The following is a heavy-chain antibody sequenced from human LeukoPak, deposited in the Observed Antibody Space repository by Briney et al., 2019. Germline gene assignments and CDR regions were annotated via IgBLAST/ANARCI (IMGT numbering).Heavy chain of an antibody. CDR3: ARQSAWSDPLDY. CDR2: IGSRGTTI. D-gene: IGHD1-1*01. J-gene: IGHJ4*02. CDR1: GFTFSDYY. V-gene: IGHV3-11*04. Sequence: GGSLRLSCAASGFTFSDYYMNWIRQAPGKGLEWLSYIGSRGTTINYADSVKGRFTISRDNAKSSVYLQMNSLRAEDTAVYYCARQSAWSDPLDYWGQGILVTVSS.